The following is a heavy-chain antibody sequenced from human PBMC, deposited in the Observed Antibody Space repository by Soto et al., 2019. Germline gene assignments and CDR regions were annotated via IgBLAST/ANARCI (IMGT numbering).Heavy chain of an antibody. J-gene: IGHJ4*02. Sequence: GGSLRLSCAASGFTFSSYGMHWVRQAPGKGLEWVAVISYDGSNKYYADSVKGRFTISRDNSKNTLYLQMNSLRAEDTAVYYCAKSLGALALYYFDYWGQGTLVTVSS. D-gene: IGHD1-26*01. CDR2: ISYDGSNK. CDR3: AKSLGALALYYFDY. V-gene: IGHV3-30*18. CDR1: GFTFSSYG.